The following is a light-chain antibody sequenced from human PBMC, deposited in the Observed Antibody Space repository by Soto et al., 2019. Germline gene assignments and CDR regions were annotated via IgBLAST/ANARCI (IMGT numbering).Light chain of an antibody. Sequence: EVVLTQSPGTLSLSPGERATLSCRASQRVSNNYLAWYQQKPGQAPRLLIYGASNRATGIPDRFSGSGSGTDFTLTISRLEPEDFAVYYSEQYGSSGTFGQGTKVDI. V-gene: IGKV3-20*01. CDR1: QRVSNNY. J-gene: IGKJ1*01. CDR3: EQYGSSGT. CDR2: GAS.